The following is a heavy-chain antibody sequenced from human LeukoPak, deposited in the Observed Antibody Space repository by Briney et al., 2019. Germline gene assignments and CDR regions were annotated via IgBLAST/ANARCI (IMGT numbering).Heavy chain of an antibody. V-gene: IGHV4-59*01. Sequence: SETLSLTCTVSGGSISSYYWSWIRQPPGKGLEWIGYIYYSGSTYYNPSLKSRVTISVDRSKNQFSLKLSSVTAADTAVYYCARWVAAAGPGNWFDPWGQGTLVTVS. CDR1: GGSISSYY. CDR2: IYYSGST. CDR3: ARWVAAAGPGNWFDP. D-gene: IGHD6-13*01. J-gene: IGHJ5*02.